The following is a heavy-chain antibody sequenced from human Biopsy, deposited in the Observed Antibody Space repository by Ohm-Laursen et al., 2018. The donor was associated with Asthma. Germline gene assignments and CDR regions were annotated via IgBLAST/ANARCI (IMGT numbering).Heavy chain of an antibody. V-gene: IGHV4-59*01. CDR3: ARGVITNWFDP. D-gene: IGHD3-16*02. J-gene: IGHJ5*02. CDR1: GGSISDYY. Sequence: GTLSLTCTVSGGSISDYYKTWFRQPPGRGLEWIGYIYYSGSTNYNPSLKSRVTISEDTSKNQFSLKLTSVTAADTAVYYCARGVITNWFDPWGQGTLVTVSS. CDR2: IYYSGST.